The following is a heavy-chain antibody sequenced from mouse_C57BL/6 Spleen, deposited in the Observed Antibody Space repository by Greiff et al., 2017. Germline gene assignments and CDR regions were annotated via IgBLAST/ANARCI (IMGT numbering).Heavy chain of an antibody. CDR3: ARSGTVVADYYAMDY. J-gene: IGHJ4*01. CDR1: GYAFSSSW. V-gene: IGHV1-82*01. D-gene: IGHD1-1*01. CDR2: IYPGDGDT. Sequence: VQLVESGTELVKPGASVKISCKASGYAFSSSWMNWVKQRPGKGLEWIGRIYPGDGDTNYNGKFKGKATLTADKSSSTAYMQLSSLTSEDSAVYFCARSGTVVADYYAMDYWGQGTSVTVSS.